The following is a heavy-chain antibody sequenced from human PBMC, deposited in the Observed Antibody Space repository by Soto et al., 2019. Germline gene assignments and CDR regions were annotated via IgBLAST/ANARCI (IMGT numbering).Heavy chain of an antibody. V-gene: IGHV3-73*01. J-gene: IGHJ6*02. CDR2: IRSKAISYET. Sequence: ASGKGLEWVGRIRSKAISYETAYAASVQGRFTISSDDSKNMVYLQMNSLKTEDTAVYYCTRASWNYYYYGMDIWGQGTTVTVSS. D-gene: IGHD1-1*01. CDR3: TRASWNYYYYGMDI.